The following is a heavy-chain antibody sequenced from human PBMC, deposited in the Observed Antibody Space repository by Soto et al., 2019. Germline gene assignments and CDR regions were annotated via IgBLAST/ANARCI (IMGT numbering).Heavy chain of an antibody. CDR1: GFTFSSYG. J-gene: IGHJ6*02. CDR3: ARELGYCSSTSCYKGYYGMDV. V-gene: IGHV3-33*01. Sequence: QLQLVESGGGVVKPGRSLRLSCAASGFTFSSYGMHWVRQAPGKGLEWVAVIWYDGSNKYYADSVKGRFIISRDNSKNTLYLQMNSLRAEDTAVYYCARELGYCSSTSCYKGYYGMDVWGPGTTVTVS. D-gene: IGHD2-2*02. CDR2: IWYDGSNK.